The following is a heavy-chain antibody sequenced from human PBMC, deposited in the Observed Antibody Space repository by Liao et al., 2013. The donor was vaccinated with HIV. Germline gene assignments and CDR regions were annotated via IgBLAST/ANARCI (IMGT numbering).Heavy chain of an antibody. Sequence: QVQLQQWGAGLLKPSETLSLTCAVYGGSFSGYYWSWIRQPPGKGLEWIGEINHSGSTNYNPSLKSRVTISVDTSKNQFSLKLSSVTAADTAVYYCARGSGYSYGRRGDYWGQGTLVTVSS. CDR1: GGSFSGYY. CDR2: INHSGST. J-gene: IGHJ4*02. V-gene: IGHV4-34*01. D-gene: IGHD5-18*01. CDR3: ARGSGYSYGRRGDY.